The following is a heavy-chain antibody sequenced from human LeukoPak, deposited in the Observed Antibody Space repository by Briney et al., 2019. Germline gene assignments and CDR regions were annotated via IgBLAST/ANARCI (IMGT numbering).Heavy chain of an antibody. CDR1: GFSLSSSGVG. J-gene: IGHJ6*04. D-gene: IGHD5-24*01. V-gene: IGHV2-5*02. CDR3: AHSAMAREMDYGMDV. Sequence: SGPTLVKPTQTLTLTCTFSGFSLSSSGVGVNWIRQPPGQALEWLALIYWDDDKRYSPSLSSRLTITKDTSKNQVVLTMTNMDPVDTATYYCAHSAMAREMDYGMDVWGKGTTVTVSS. CDR2: IYWDDDK.